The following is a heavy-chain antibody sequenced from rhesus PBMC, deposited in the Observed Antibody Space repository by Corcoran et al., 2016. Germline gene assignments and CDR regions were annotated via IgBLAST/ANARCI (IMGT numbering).Heavy chain of an antibody. D-gene: IGHD1-26*01. CDR1: GGSISSGYYY. V-gene: IGHV4-122*02. J-gene: IGHJ4*01. CDR2: IPYSRRP. Sequence: QVQLQESGPGLVKPSETLSLTCAVSGGSISSGYYYWSWIRQPPGKGLEWIGYIPYSRRPSSNTSLKSRVTISRATSKNQFSLKRSSVTAADTAVYYCARDPATGTTEIVDYWGQGVLVTVSS. CDR3: ARDPATGTTEIVDY.